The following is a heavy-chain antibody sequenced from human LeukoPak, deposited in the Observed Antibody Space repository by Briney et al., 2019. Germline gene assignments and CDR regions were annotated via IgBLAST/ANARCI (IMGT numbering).Heavy chain of an antibody. CDR3: ARRGYCSTTTCHKYFDP. CDR1: GYSFTNYL. J-gene: IGHJ5*02. V-gene: IGHV5-51*01. CDR2: IYPGDSDT. D-gene: IGHD2-2*01. Sequence: PGESLNTCCKASGYSFTNYLIGWVRQMPGKGLEWMGIIYPGDSDTRYSPSFQGQVTISAGKSISTAYLQWSSLKASDTAMYYCARRGYCSTTTCHKYFDPWGEETVVTVSS.